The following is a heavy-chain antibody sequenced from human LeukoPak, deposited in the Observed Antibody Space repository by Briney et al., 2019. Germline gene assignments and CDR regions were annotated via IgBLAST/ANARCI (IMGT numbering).Heavy chain of an antibody. CDR1: GYSISSGYY. D-gene: IGHD3-22*01. CDR2: IYHSGGT. CDR3: ARVTYHYDSSGYYYLQSGAFDI. Sequence: SETLSLTCTVSGYSISSGYYWGWIRQPPGKGLEWIGTIYHSGGTYYNPSLKSRVTISLDTSKNQFSLKLSSVTAADTAVYYCARVTYHYDSSGYYYLQSGAFDIWGQGTMVTVSS. V-gene: IGHV4-38-2*02. J-gene: IGHJ3*02.